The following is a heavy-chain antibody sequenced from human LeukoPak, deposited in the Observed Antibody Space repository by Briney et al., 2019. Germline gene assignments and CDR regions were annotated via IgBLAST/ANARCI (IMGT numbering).Heavy chain of an antibody. D-gene: IGHD5-18*01. CDR1: GGSISSYY. CDR2: IYTSGST. CDR3: ARGGYSYGFKAFDI. V-gene: IGHV4-4*07. J-gene: IGHJ3*02. Sequence: SETLSLTCTVSGGSISSYYWSWIRQPAGKGLEWIGRIYTSGSTNYNPSLKSRVTMSVDTSKNQFSLKLSSVTAADTAVYYCARGGYSYGFKAFDIWGQGTKVTVSS.